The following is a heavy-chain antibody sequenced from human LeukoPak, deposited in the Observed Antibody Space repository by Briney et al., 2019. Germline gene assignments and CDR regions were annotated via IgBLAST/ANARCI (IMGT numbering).Heavy chain of an antibody. V-gene: IGHV4-61*02. CDR2: IYTSGST. J-gene: IGHJ3*02. CDR1: GGSISIGSYY. Sequence: SQTLSLTCTVSGGSISIGSYYWSWIRQPAGKGLEWIGRIYTSGSTNYNPSLKSRVTISVDTSKNQFSLKLSSVTAADTAVYYCAREISYYDILTPASEAFDIWGQGTMVTVSS. CDR3: AREISYYDILTPASEAFDI. D-gene: IGHD3-9*01.